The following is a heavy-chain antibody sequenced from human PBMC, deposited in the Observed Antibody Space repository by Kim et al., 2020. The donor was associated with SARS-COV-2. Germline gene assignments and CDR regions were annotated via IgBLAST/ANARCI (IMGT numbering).Heavy chain of an antibody. CDR3: ASRRPWTHDFLTGYGGYYFQY. CDR2: TDHTGSTT. D-gene: IGHD3-9*01. J-gene: IGHJ4*02. V-gene: IGHV4-34*01. Sequence: SETLSLSCAVYNGSFSDYFWTWIRHSPGKGLTWIGETDHTGSTTNYNPSLGSRVTVSVDTSRNQVSLTLTSVTAGDTGVYYCASRRPWTHDFLTGYGGYYFQYWGPGTVVTVSS. CDR1: NGSFSDYF.